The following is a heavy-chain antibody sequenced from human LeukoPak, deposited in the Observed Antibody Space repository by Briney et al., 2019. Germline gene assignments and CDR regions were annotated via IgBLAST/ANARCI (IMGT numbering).Heavy chain of an antibody. Sequence: GGSLRLSCAASGFTFDDYAMHWVRQAPGKGLEWVSGISVNSGSIGYADSVKGRFTISRDNAKNSLYLQMNSLRAEDTALYYCAKGGVATYDSSGYFYEDWFDPWGQGTLVTVSS. CDR3: AKGGVATYDSSGYFYEDWFDP. D-gene: IGHD3-22*01. J-gene: IGHJ5*02. CDR2: ISVNSGSI. CDR1: GFTFDDYA. V-gene: IGHV3-9*01.